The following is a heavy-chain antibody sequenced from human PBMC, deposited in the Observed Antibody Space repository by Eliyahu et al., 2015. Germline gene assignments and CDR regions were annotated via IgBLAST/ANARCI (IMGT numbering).Heavy chain of an antibody. Sequence: QVQLVQSGAEVKKPXASVKVSCXASGYIFXSFGIXXVRQAPGEGLEWMGGINTYNGNTNYAQKVQDRVTMTTDTSTSTAYMDLRSLRSDDTAVYYCVRDGGFSSSWLDPWGQGTLVTVSS. CDR2: INTYNGNT. CDR3: VRDGGFSSSWLDP. D-gene: IGHD6-13*01. CDR1: GYIFXSFG. J-gene: IGHJ5*02. V-gene: IGHV1-18*01.